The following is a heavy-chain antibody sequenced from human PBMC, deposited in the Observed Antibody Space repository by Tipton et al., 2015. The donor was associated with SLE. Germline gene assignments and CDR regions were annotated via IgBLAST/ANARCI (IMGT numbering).Heavy chain of an antibody. J-gene: IGHJ2*01. CDR3: ARDRIGGGLPWYFDL. CDR1: GYTFTTYG. CDR2: ISTYNGNT. Sequence: QLVQSGVEVKKPGASVRVSCKASGYTFTTYGISWVRQAPGQGLEWMGWISTYNGNTNYAQKLQGRVTITADESTSTAFMELRSLKSEDTAIYYCARDRIGGGLPWYFDLWGRGTLITVSS. D-gene: IGHD3-16*01. V-gene: IGHV1-18*01.